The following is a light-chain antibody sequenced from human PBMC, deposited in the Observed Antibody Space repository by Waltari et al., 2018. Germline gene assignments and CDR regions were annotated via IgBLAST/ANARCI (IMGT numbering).Light chain of an antibody. V-gene: IGKV4-1*01. CDR3: QQYYRSRS. CDR1: QSLLYYSNGKNY. J-gene: IGKJ1*01. CDR2: WAS. Sequence: DVVLTQSPDSLAVSLGARATVTCRSSQSLLYYSNGKNYLAWYQQRQGQPPKLLISWASTRESGVPDRFSGSGSGTDFTLTINSLQPEDVAVYYCQQYYRSRSFGQGTKVEIK.